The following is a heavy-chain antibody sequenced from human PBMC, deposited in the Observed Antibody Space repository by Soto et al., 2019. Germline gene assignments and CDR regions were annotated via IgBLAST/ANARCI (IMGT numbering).Heavy chain of an antibody. CDR2: INPSGST. CDR1: GGSFSGYY. CDR3: ARGVGSSPPRY. D-gene: IGHD1-26*01. J-gene: IGHJ4*02. V-gene: IGHV4-34*01. Sequence: SETLSLTCAVYGGSFSGYYWSWIRQPPGKGLEWIGEINPSGSTNYNPSLKSRVTISVDTSKNQISLKLSSATAADTAVYYCARGVGSSPPRYWGRGTLVTVSS.